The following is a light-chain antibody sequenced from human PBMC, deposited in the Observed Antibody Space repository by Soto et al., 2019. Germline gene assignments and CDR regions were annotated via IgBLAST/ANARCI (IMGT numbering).Light chain of an antibody. CDR2: DVS. CDR3: SSKRGSTGV. Sequence: QSVLTQPASVSGFPGQTITISCTGTSSDVGGYDYVSWHQQHPGKAPKLMIYDVSKRPSGVSNRFSGSKSGNTASLTISGLQAEDEADYYCSSKRGSTGVFGTGTKVTVL. CDR1: SSDVGGYDY. J-gene: IGLJ1*01. V-gene: IGLV2-14*01.